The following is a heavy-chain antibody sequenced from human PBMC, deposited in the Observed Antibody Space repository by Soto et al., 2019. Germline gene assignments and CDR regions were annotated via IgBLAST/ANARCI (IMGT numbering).Heavy chain of an antibody. CDR2: IYYSGST. Sequence: QLQVQESGPGLVKPSETLSLTCTVSGGSISSSSYYWGWIRHPPGKGLEWIGNIYYSGSTYYNPSLKSRVTISVDTSKSQCSLKLTSVTAAVTAVYYCARWVPCWNGDYFDFWGQGTLVTVSS. CDR3: ARWVPCWNGDYFDF. V-gene: IGHV4-39*01. D-gene: IGHD1-1*01. J-gene: IGHJ4*02. CDR1: GGSISSSSYY.